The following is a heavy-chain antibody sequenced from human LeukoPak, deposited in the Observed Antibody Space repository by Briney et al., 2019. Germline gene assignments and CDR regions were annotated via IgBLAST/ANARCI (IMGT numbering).Heavy chain of an antibody. D-gene: IGHD1-26*01. CDR3: ASWVVGATYYYMDV. V-gene: IGHV5-51*01. CDR1: GYSFTSYW. CDR2: IYPGDSDT. J-gene: IGHJ6*03. Sequence: GESLKISCKGSGYSFTSYWIGRVRQMPGKGLGWMGIIYPGDSDTRYSPSFQGQVTISADKSISTAYLQWSILKAADTAMYYCASWVVGATYYYMDVWGKGTTVTVSS.